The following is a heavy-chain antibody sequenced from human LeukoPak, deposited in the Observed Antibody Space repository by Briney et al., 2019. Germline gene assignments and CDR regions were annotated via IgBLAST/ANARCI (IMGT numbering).Heavy chain of an antibody. Sequence: ASVKVSCKSCVGTFSSYPIRWVRQAPGKGREGVGRIIPILAIANYAQKVQGRVTITPDKSTSTAYMELSSLRSEDTAVYYCARAEGRYYYGMDVWGQGTTVTVSS. CDR3: ARAEGRYYYGMDV. CDR2: IIPILAIA. CDR1: VGTFSSYP. J-gene: IGHJ6*02. V-gene: IGHV1-69*04.